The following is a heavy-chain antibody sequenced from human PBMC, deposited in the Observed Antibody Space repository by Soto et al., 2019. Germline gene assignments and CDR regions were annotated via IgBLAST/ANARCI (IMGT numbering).Heavy chain of an antibody. CDR2: IYYSGST. CDR3: ARHPSDLWFAP. J-gene: IGHJ5*02. D-gene: IGHD2-21*02. CDR1: GGSISSSSYF. Sequence: QLQLQESGPGLVKPSETLSLTCSVSGGSISSSSYFWGWIRQPPGKGLEWIGSIYYSGSTYYNPSLLSPGTVSVDPSKNQFSLKLSSVTAADTAVYYCARHPSDLWFAPWGQGTLVTVSS. V-gene: IGHV4-39*01.